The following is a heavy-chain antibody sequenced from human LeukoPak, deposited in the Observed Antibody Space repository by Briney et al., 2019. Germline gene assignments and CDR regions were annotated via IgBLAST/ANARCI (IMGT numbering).Heavy chain of an antibody. V-gene: IGHV3-74*01. CDR2: IERDGTST. J-gene: IGHJ3*01. Sequence: GGSLRLSCAASGFTFTTSWMHWFRQAPGKGLGWVSRIERDGTSTTYADAVKGRFTISRDNAKNTLYLQMNSLRAEDTAVYYCARDQYSSTWYRGAFDVWGQGTMVSVSS. D-gene: IGHD6-13*01. CDR1: GFTFTTSW. CDR3: ARDQYSSTWYRGAFDV.